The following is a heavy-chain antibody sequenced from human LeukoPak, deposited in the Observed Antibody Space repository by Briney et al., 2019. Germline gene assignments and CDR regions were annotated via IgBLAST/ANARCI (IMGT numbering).Heavy chain of an antibody. CDR2: IDTAGDT. Sequence: GGSLRLSCAASGFTFRGYDMHWVRQATGKGLEWVSAIDTAGDTYYPGSVKGRFTISRENAKNSLYLQMNSLRAEDTAVYYCARAPPRTSGTYYYYGMDVWGQGTTVTVSS. D-gene: IGHD1/OR15-1a*01. CDR1: GFTFRGYD. CDR3: ARAPPRTSGTYYYYGMDV. J-gene: IGHJ6*02. V-gene: IGHV3-13*01.